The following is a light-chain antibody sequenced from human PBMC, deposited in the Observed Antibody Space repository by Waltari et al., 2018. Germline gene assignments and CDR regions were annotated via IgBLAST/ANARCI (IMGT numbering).Light chain of an antibody. CDR3: GSWDSSLSAHYV. CDR2: DNN. V-gene: IGLV1-51*01. J-gene: IGLJ1*01. Sequence: QSVLTQPPSVSAAPGQKVTISSSGSTSNIGNNYVSWYRQLPGTAPKLLIYDNNKRPSGIPDRFSGSKSGTSATLGITGLQTGDEADYYCGSWDSSLSAHYVFGTGTKVTVL. CDR1: TSNIGNNY.